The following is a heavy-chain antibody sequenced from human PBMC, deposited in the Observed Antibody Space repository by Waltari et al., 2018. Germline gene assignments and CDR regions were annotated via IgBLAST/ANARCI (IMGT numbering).Heavy chain of an antibody. Sequence: EVQLVDSGGGLVQPGGSLRLSCVAPGFTFTPYWTSWVRQAPGKGPEWVANIKPDGSEQNYVDSVKGRFTISRDNAKNSLYLQMDTLRVDDTAVYYCARGGMTYDYWSQGTLVTVSS. CDR1: GFTFTPYW. V-gene: IGHV3-7*01. D-gene: IGHD6-13*01. CDR2: IKPDGSEQ. CDR3: ARGGMTYDY. J-gene: IGHJ4*02.